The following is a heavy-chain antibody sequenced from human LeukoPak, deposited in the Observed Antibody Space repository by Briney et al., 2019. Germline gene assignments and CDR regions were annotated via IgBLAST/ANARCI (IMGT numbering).Heavy chain of an antibody. CDR3: ARDSSGRGYNWFDP. CDR2: ISSSSSYI. J-gene: IGHJ5*02. CDR1: GFSFSRYT. D-gene: IGHD6-19*01. Sequence: GGSLRLSCAASGFSFSRYTMNWVRQAPGKGLEWVSFISSSSSYIYYPDSVKGRFTISRDNAKNSLYLQMNSLRVEDTAIYYCARDSSGRGYNWFDPWGQGTLVTVSS. V-gene: IGHV3-21*01.